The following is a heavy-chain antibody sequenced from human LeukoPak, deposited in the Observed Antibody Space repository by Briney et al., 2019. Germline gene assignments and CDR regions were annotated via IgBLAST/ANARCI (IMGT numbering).Heavy chain of an antibody. CDR1: GGSISSFY. D-gene: IGHD5/OR15-5a*01. CDR2: IQNSAIYRAKI. J-gene: IGHJ6*02. V-gene: IGHV4-59*08. Sequence: SETLSLTCAVSGGSISSFYWTWLRQPPGKGLEWVGYIQNSAIYRAKIKSSPSLQSRVSLSIDTSKNQVSLTVNSVTAADTAVYYCARLSSTLYYSMGVWGPGTAVTVSS. CDR3: ARLSSTLYYSMGV.